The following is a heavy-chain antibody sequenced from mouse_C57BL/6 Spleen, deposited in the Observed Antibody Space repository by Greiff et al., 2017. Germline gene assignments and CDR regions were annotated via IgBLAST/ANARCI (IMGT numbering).Heavy chain of an antibody. J-gene: IGHJ2*01. Sequence: VQLQQPGAELVKPGASVKLSCKASGYTFTSYWMHWVKQRPGQGLEWIGMIHPNSGSTNYNEKFKSKATLTVDKSSSTAYMQLSSLTSEDSAVYSVAKHYSNYVYFDYWGQGTTLTVSS. D-gene: IGHD2-5*01. V-gene: IGHV1-64*01. CDR1: GYTFTSYW. CDR2: IHPNSGST. CDR3: AKHYSNYVYFDY.